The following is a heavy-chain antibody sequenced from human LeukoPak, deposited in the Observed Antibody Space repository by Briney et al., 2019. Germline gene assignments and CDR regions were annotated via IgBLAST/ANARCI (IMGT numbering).Heavy chain of an antibody. V-gene: IGHV4-34*01. Sequence: SSETLSLTCAVYGGSLSGYFWSWIRQPPGKGLEWIGEIHHTGATNYKPSLKSRVSISLDMSKNQLSLEMRSVTAADTAVYYCARGRLDYYYMAVWGRGTTVTVSS. D-gene: IGHD3-9*01. CDR2: IHHTGAT. J-gene: IGHJ6*03. CDR3: ARGRLDYYYMAV. CDR1: GGSLSGYF.